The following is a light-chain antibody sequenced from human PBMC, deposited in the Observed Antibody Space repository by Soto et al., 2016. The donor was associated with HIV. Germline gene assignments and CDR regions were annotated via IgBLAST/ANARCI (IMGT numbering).Light chain of an antibody. J-gene: IGKJ2*01. CDR3: LQXYSYPXT. Sequence: AIQMTQFPSSLSAFVGDRVTITCRASQGIKNELAWYQQRPGKAPKLLIYSTSSLGSEVPSRFSGSASGTDFTLTISSLQPEDSASYFCLQXYSYPXTFGRGP. V-gene: IGKV1-6*01. CDR2: STS. CDR1: QGIKNE.